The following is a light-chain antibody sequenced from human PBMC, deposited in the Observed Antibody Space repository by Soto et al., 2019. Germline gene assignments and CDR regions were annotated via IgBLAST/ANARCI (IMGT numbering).Light chain of an antibody. J-gene: IGKJ1*01. CDR1: QTINTW. V-gene: IGKV1-5*03. CDR3: QQYNIYWT. CDR2: KAS. Sequence: IQMTQSPPPLSSSVGERVTITCRASQTINTWLAWYQQKPGKAPKLLIYKASSLEGGVPSRFSGSGSGTEFTLTISSLQPDDFATYYCQQYNIYWTFGQGTKVDIK.